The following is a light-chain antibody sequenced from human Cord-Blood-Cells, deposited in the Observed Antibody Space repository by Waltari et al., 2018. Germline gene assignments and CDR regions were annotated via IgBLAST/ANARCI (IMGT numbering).Light chain of an antibody. CDR3: QAWDSSTGV. V-gene: IGLV3-1*01. CDR1: KLGDKY. Sequence: SYELTQPPSVSVSPGQTASITCSGDKLGDKYACWYQQKPGQSPVLVIYQDSQRPSRIPERFSGSNSGNTATLTISGTQAMDEADYYCQAWDSSTGVFGTGTKVTVL. J-gene: IGLJ1*01. CDR2: QDS.